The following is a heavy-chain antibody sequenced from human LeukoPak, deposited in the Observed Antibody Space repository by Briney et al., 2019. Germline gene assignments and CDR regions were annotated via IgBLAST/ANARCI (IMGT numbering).Heavy chain of an antibody. CDR3: ARRGGDYYYYYYMDV. D-gene: IGHD3-10*01. CDR2: IYSSGSV. J-gene: IGHJ6*03. V-gene: IGHV4-4*07. CDR1: GGSISIYY. Sequence: SETLSLTCTVSGGSISIYYWNWIRQPAGKGLEWIGRIYSSGSVNYNPSLKSRVTMSVDTSKNQFSLKLSSVTAADTAVYYCARRGGDYYYYYYMDVWGKGTTVTISS.